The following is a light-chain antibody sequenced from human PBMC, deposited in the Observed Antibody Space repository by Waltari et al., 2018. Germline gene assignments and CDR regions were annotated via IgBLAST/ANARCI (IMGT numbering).Light chain of an antibody. CDR2: DND. CDR3: ATWDNSLTDVV. Sequence: QSVLTQPPSVSAAPGQKVTISCSGGTSNIGNYYVSWYQHLPGAAPKLLIYDNDTRPSGVPDRFSASKSGTSATLGITGLQIGDEADYYCATWDNSLTDVVFGGGTKLTVL. V-gene: IGLV1-51*01. CDR1: TSNIGNYY. J-gene: IGLJ2*01.